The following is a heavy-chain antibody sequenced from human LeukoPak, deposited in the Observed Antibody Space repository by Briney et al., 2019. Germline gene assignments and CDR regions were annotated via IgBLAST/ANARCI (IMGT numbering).Heavy chain of an antibody. CDR1: GGSFSSYY. J-gene: IGHJ4*02. Sequence: SETLSLTCTVSGGSFSSYYWSWIRQPPGKGLEWIGYISNSGDTNYTPSLKSRVAMSVDTSKKQFSLKLNSVTSADTAVYFCARDGAPGGSAYFDYWGQGTLVTVSS. D-gene: IGHD3-16*01. CDR2: ISNSGDT. CDR3: ARDGAPGGSAYFDY. V-gene: IGHV4-59*01.